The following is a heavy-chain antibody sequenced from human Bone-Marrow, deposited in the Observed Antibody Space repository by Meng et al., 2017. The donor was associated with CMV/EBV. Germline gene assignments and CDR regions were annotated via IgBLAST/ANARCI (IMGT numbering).Heavy chain of an antibody. D-gene: IGHD2-15*01. V-gene: IGHV3-9*01. CDR2: ISWNSGWT. CDR1: GFSFDDYA. CDR3: ARVVVVAATQGRTGWFDP. Sequence: GGSLRLSCAASGFSFDDYAMVWVRQGPGKGLEWVSGISWNSGWTAYADSVKGRFTISRDNAKNSLYLQMNSLRAEDTAVYYCARVVVVAATQGRTGWFDPWGQGTLVTVSS. J-gene: IGHJ5*02.